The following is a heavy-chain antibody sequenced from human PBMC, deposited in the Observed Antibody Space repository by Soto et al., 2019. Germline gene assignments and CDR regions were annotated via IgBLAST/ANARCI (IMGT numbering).Heavy chain of an antibody. Sequence: QVQLQESGPGLVKPSQTLSLTCTVSGGSISSGDYYWSWIRQPPGKGLEWIGYIYYSGSTYYNPSLKSRVTISVDTSKNQFSLKLSSVTAADTAVYYCAKLLHYYDSSGYRYNWFDPWGQGTLVTVSS. CDR1: GGSISSGDYY. CDR3: AKLLHYYDSSGYRYNWFDP. J-gene: IGHJ5*02. D-gene: IGHD3-22*01. V-gene: IGHV4-30-4*01. CDR2: IYYSGST.